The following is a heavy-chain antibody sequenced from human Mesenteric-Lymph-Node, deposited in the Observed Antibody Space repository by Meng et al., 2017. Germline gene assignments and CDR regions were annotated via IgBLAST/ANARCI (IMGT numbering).Heavy chain of an antibody. V-gene: IGHV3-23*01. CDR1: GFTFSSYA. CDR3: AKDHRGSSTTYDGPWFDP. D-gene: IGHD2-2*01. Sequence: GESLKISCAASGFTFSSYAMSWVRQAPGKGLEWVSSISGSGGTTYYADSVKGRFSISRDNSNNTMYLKMNSLRAEDTALYYCAKDHRGSSTTYDGPWFDPWGQGTLVTVSS. CDR2: ISGSGGTT. J-gene: IGHJ5*02.